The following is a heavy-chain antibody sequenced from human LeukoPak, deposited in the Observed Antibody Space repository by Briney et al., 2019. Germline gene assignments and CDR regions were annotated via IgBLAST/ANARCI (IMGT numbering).Heavy chain of an antibody. J-gene: IGHJ4*02. CDR3: AADGAKYCSGGSCSEFWDY. Sequence: ASVKVSCKASGYTFTGYYMHWVRQAPGQRLEWIGWIVVGSGNTNYAQKFQERVTITRDMSTSTTYMELSSLRSEDTAVYYCAADGAKYCSGGSCSEFWDYWGQGTLVTVSS. V-gene: IGHV1-58*02. D-gene: IGHD2-15*01. CDR2: IVVGSGNT. CDR1: GYTFTGYY.